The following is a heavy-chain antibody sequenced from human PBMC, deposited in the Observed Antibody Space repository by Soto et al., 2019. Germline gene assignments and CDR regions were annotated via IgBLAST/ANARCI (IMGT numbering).Heavy chain of an antibody. D-gene: IGHD6-19*01. J-gene: IGHJ5*02. CDR2: FYSSGII. CDR1: GYSITAGGYY. V-gene: IGHV4-31*03. Sequence: SETLSLTCFVSGYSITAGGYYWSWIRPHPGKGLEWIGSFYSSGIIIYNPSLRSRVSISGDTSSNQFSMSLTSVTAADTARYYCARMYSSGSGWFHPWGQGTLVTVPQ. CDR3: ARMYSSGSGWFHP.